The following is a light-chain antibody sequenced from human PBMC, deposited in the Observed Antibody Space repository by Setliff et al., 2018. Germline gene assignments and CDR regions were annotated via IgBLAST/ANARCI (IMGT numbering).Light chain of an antibody. Sequence: QSALTQPASVSGSPGQSITITCTGTSGDVGNYNFVSWFQQHPGKAPKLMIYEVTKRPSGVSYRFSGSKSGNMASLTISGLQTDDEADYYCCSYAGSSSWVFGGGTKGTVL. CDR1: SGDVGNYNF. CDR3: CSYAGSSSWV. V-gene: IGLV2-23*02. J-gene: IGLJ3*02. CDR2: EVT.